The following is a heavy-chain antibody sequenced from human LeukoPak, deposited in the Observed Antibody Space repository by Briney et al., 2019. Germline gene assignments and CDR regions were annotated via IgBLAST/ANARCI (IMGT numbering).Heavy chain of an antibody. CDR2: IYYSGST. D-gene: IGHD4-23*01. V-gene: IGHV4-61*08. CDR1: GGSISSGDYY. CDR3: ARGGTAVIAPYAFDI. J-gene: IGHJ3*02. Sequence: SETLSLTCNVSGGSISSGDYYWSWIRQPPGKGLEWIGYIYYSGSTNCNPSVKSRVAMSVDTSKKQFSLKLSSLTAADTAVYYCARGGTAVIAPYAFDIWGQGTMVTVSS.